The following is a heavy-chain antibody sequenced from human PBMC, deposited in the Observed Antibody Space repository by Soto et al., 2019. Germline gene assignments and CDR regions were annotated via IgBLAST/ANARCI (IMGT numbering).Heavy chain of an antibody. CDR3: ATSGAGWLQIDY. CDR2: IYYSGST. V-gene: IGHV4-30-4*01. J-gene: IGHJ4*02. Sequence: QVPLQESGPGLVKPSQTLSLTCTVYGGSISSGYYYWSWIRKPPGKGLEWIGYIYYSGSTYYNPSLKSRVTISVDTSKNQFSLKLSSVTAVDTAVYYCATSGAGWLQIDYWGQGTLVTVSS. CDR1: GGSISSGYYY. D-gene: IGHD5-12*01.